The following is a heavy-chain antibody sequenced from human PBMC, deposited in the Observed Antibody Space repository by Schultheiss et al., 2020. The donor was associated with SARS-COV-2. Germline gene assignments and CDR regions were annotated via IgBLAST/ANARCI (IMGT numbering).Heavy chain of an antibody. CDR3: AKRPGTTRGDAFDI. D-gene: IGHD1-1*01. Sequence: GGSLRLSCAASGFTVSSNYMSWVRQAPGKGLEWVSAISGSGGSTYYADSVKGRFTISRDNAKNSLYLQMNSLRAEDTALYYCAKRPGTTRGDAFDIWGQGTMVTVSS. CDR1: GFTVSSNY. CDR2: ISGSGGST. J-gene: IGHJ3*02. V-gene: IGHV3-23*01.